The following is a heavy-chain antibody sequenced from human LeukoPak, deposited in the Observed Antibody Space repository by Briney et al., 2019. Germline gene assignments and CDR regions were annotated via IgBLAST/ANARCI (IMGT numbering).Heavy chain of an antibody. J-gene: IGHJ4*02. CDR3: ARGVVVVPAANSPYYFDY. Sequence: GSLRLSCAASGFTFSSYSMNWIRQPPGKGLEWIGEINHSGSTNYNPSLKSRVTISVDTSKNQFSLKLSSVTAADTAVYYCARGVVVVPAANSPYYFDYWGQGTLVTVSS. V-gene: IGHV4-34*01. CDR1: GFTFSSYS. D-gene: IGHD2-2*01. CDR2: INHSGST.